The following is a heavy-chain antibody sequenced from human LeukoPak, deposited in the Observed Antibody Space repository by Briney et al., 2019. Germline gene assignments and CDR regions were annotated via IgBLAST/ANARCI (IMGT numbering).Heavy chain of an antibody. D-gene: IGHD6-6*01. V-gene: IGHV3-48*02. Sequence: GGSLRLSCAASGFPFSSYSLNWVRQAPGKGLEWVSYINSVSSVISYADSVKGRFTISRDNAENSVYPQMNSLRDEDTAVYYCARDSSYAFDFWGQGTMVTVSS. CDR1: GFPFSSYS. J-gene: IGHJ3*01. CDR2: INSVSSVI. CDR3: ARDSSYAFDF.